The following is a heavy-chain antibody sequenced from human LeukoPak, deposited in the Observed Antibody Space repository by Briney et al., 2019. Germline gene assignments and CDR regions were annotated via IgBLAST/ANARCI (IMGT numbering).Heavy chain of an antibody. Sequence: GGSLRVSCAASGFTFSSYAMSWVRQARGKGLEWVSSISGSGGSIYYADSVKGRFTISRDNSKSTLYLQMNSLRAEDTAIYYCAKEAVAAAGPFDYWGQGTLVTVPS. CDR2: ISGSGGSI. CDR3: AKEAVAAAGPFDY. CDR1: GFTFSSYA. J-gene: IGHJ4*02. D-gene: IGHD6-13*01. V-gene: IGHV3-23*01.